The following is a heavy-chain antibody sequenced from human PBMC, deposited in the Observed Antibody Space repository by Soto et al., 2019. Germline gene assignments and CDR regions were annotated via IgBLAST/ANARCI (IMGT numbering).Heavy chain of an antibody. CDR2: IYYSGST. D-gene: IGHD5-12*01. CDR1: GGSISSGGYY. CDR3: ARGSGYDYYFDY. V-gene: IGHV4-31*03. J-gene: IGHJ4*02. Sequence: QVQLQESGPGLVKPSQTLSLTCTVSGGSISSGGYYWSWIRQHPGKGLEWIGYIYYSGSTYYNPSLKSRXXIXVXXSKNQFSLKLSSVTAADTAVYYCARGSGYDYYFDYWGQGTLVTVSS.